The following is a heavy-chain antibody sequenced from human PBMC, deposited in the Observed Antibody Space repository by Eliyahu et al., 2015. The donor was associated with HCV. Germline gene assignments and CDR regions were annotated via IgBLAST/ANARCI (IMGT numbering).Heavy chain of an antibody. J-gene: IGHJ3*02. D-gene: IGHD1-26*01. CDR1: GGXFSHYA. CDR2: IIPSLTTT. CDR3: ARGGGWESPDAFDI. V-gene: IGHV1-69*01. Sequence: QVQLVQSGAEVKKPGSSVKVSCKAXGGXFSHYAFSXVXQAPGEGLEWMGGIIPSLTTTRYSQPFXGRVTITADEFTDTAYMDLANLKSDDTAVYYCARGGGWESPDAFDIWGQGTMVTVSA.